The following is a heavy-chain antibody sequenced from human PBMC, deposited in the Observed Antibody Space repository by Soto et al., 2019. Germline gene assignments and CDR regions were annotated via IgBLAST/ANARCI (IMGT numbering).Heavy chain of an antibody. Sequence: EVQLLESEGGLVQPGGSLTLSCSASGFTFSSYAMNWVRQAPGKGLEWVSTITGSGGNIYYADALRGRFTISRDNSKNTLYLQMNSLRAEDTAIYSCAKDYYHSSGYSSDYWGQGTLVTVSS. D-gene: IGHD3-22*01. V-gene: IGHV3-23*01. CDR3: AKDYYHSSGYSSDY. CDR2: ITGSGGNI. CDR1: GFTFSSYA. J-gene: IGHJ4*02.